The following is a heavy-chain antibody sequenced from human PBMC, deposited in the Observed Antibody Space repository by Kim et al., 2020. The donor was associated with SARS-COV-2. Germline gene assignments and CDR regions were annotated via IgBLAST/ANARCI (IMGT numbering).Heavy chain of an antibody. V-gene: IGHV3-30*04. D-gene: IGHD6-19*01. CDR3: ARVRSSGWYFGY. Sequence: GGSLRLSCAASGFTFSSYAMHWVRQAPGKGLEWVAVISYDGSNKYYADSVKGRFTISRDNSKNTLYLQMNSLRAEDTAVYYCARVRSSGWYFGYWGQGTLVTVSP. CDR2: ISYDGSNK. CDR1: GFTFSSYA. J-gene: IGHJ4*02.